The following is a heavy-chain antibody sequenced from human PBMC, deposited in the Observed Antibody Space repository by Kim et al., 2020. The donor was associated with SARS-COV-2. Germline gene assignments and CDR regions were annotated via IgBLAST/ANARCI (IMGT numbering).Heavy chain of an antibody. J-gene: IGHJ4*01. CDR1: GFTFRSYA. CDR2: VNPDGSTT. CDR3: AKDVAGSICGGDCYHDGAAEY. Sequence: GGSLRLSCAASGFTFRSYAMAWVRQAPGKGLEWVATVNPDGSTTHYADSVRGRFTISRDMSKNTVSLQMDSLRAEDTAVYYCAKDVAGSICGGDCYHDGAAEYWGHGTLVIVSS. D-gene: IGHD2-21*01. V-gene: IGHV3-23*01.